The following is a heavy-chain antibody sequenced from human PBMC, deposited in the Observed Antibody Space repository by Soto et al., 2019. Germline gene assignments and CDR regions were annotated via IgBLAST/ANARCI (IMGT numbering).Heavy chain of an antibody. CDR3: ARAMEPTYYYDSSGYFSPSNWFDP. D-gene: IGHD3-22*01. CDR1: GGSISSYH. J-gene: IGHJ5*02. CDR2: IYYSGST. V-gene: IGHV4-59*01. Sequence: SETLSLTCTVSGGSISSYHWSWIRQPPGKGLEWIGYIYYSGSTNYNPSLKSRVTISVDTSKNQFSLKLSSVTAADTAVYYCARAMEPTYYYDSSGYFSPSNWFDPWGQGTLVTVSA.